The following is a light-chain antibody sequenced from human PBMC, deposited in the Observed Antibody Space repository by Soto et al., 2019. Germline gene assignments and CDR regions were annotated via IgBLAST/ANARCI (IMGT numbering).Light chain of an antibody. V-gene: IGKV3-15*01. Sequence: EIVMTQSPATLSVSPGERVTLSCRSSQSVSNNVAWYQQKRRQPPRLLIYGASTRATAIPARFSGSGSGTEFTLTISSLQSEDFAVYYCKHYNNWPPWTFGRGTKVEIK. CDR3: KHYNNWPPWT. CDR1: QSVSNN. J-gene: IGKJ1*01. CDR2: GAS.